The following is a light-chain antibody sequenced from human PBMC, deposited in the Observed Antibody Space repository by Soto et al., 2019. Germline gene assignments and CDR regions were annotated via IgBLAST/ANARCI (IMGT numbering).Light chain of an antibody. J-gene: IGKJ1*01. V-gene: IGKV3-15*01. Sequence: EIVMTQSPATLSVSPGERATLSCRASQSVSSNLAWYQQKPGQAPMLLIYGASTRATGIPARFSGSGSGKQFPLTISSLQSEDFAVYYCQQYKNWPRTFCQGTKVEIK. CDR3: QQYKNWPRT. CDR1: QSVSSN. CDR2: GAS.